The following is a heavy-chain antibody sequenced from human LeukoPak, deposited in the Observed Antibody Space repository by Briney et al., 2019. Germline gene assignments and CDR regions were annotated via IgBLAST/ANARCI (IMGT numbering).Heavy chain of an antibody. D-gene: IGHD3-10*01. CDR2: IHHSGLT. Sequence: PSETLGLTCTVSGYSISSGYYWGWIRQPPRKGLEWIGSIHHSGLTYYNPSLESRVTMSVDRTKNQFTLKLTSVTAADTAVYFCGRGYYSLDKWFDPWGQGALVTVSS. J-gene: IGHJ5*02. V-gene: IGHV4-38-2*02. CDR3: GRGYYSLDKWFDP. CDR1: GYSISSGYY.